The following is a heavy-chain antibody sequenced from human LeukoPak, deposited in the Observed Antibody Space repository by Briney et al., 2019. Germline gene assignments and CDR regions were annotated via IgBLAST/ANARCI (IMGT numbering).Heavy chain of an antibody. CDR2: IYSGGST. V-gene: IGHV3-53*01. Sequence: PGGSLRLSCAASGFTVSSDYMSWVRQAPGMGLEWVSVIYSGGSTYYADSVKGRFTISRDNSKNTLYLQMNSQRAEDTAVYYCARGRDGYSSSPIDYWGQGTLVTVSS. D-gene: IGHD6-6*01. CDR3: ARGRDGYSSSPIDY. CDR1: GFTVSSDY. J-gene: IGHJ4*02.